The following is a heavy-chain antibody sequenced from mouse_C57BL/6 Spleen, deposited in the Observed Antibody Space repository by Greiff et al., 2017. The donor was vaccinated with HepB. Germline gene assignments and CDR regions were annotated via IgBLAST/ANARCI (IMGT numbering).Heavy chain of an antibody. CDR3: ARSGDGYYEYFDV. CDR2: IYPGSGNT. Sequence: VQLQESGAELVRPGASVKLSCKASGYTFTDYYINWVKQRPGQGLEWIARIYPGSGNTYYNEKFKGKATLTAEKSSSTAYMQLSSLTSEDSAVYFCARSGDGYYEYFDVWGTGTTVTVSS. D-gene: IGHD2-3*01. V-gene: IGHV1-76*01. J-gene: IGHJ1*03. CDR1: GYTFTDYY.